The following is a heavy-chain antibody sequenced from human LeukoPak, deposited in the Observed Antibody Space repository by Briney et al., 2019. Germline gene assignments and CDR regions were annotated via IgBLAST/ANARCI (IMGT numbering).Heavy chain of an antibody. Sequence: GGSLRLSCAAYGFTFSSYSMNWVRQAPGKGLEWDSSISSSSSYIYYGDSVKGRFTICRDNAKNSLYLQMNSVRAEHTGVYYGARQSLADAFDIWGQGTTVSVSS. D-gene: IGHD6-19*01. CDR3: ARQSLADAFDI. V-gene: IGHV3-21*01. CDR2: ISSSSSYI. J-gene: IGHJ3*02. CDR1: GFTFSSYS.